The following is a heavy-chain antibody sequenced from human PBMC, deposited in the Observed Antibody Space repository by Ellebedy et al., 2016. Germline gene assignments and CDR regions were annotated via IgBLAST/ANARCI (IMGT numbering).Heavy chain of an antibody. J-gene: IGHJ6*02. V-gene: IGHV5-51*01. D-gene: IGHD3-10*01. CDR3: ARQVLLRGEDQGSYYYYGMDV. CDR2: IYPGDSDT. Sequence: GESLKISXKGSGYSFTSYWIGWVRQMPGKGLEWMGIIYPGDSDTRYSPSFQGQVTISADKSISTAYLQWSSLKASDTAMYYCARQVLLRGEDQGSYYYYGMDVWGQGTTVTVSS. CDR1: GYSFTSYW.